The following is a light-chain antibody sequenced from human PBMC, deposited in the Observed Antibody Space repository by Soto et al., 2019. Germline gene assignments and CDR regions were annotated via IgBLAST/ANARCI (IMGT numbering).Light chain of an antibody. V-gene: IGKV3-20*01. CDR1: QSVTNNF. CDR2: DTS. CDR3: QQYGSSVT. Sequence: EIVLTQSPGTLSLSPGERATLSCRASQSVTNNFLAWYQQKPGQAPRLLIYDTSIRATGIPDRFSGSGSGTDFTLTISGLEPEDFAVYYCQQYGSSVTFGQGTKLEIK. J-gene: IGKJ2*01.